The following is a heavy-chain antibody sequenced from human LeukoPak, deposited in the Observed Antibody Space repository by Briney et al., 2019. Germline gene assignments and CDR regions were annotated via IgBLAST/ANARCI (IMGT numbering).Heavy chain of an antibody. J-gene: IGHJ5*02. D-gene: IGHD6-25*01. V-gene: IGHV1-2*02. CDR3: AREIGYFDP. Sequence: GASVKVSCKASGYTFTGYYIHWVRQAPGQGLEWMGWINPNSGGTNYAQKFQGRVTMTRDTSISTAYMELSSLRSEDMAVYYCAREIGYFDPWGQGTLVTVSS. CDR1: GYTFTGYY. CDR2: INPNSGGT.